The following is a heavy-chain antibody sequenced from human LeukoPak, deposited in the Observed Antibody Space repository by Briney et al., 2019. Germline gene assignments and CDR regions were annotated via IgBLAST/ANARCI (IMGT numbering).Heavy chain of an antibody. CDR2: ISSGSSYI. V-gene: IGHV3-21*01. CDR3: AREFFDREGGTTVLGY. J-gene: IGHJ4*02. D-gene: IGHD1-26*01. CDR1: GFTFSSTS. Sequence: PGGSLRLSCAAAGFTFSSTSMNWVRQAPGKGLEWVSSISSGSSYIFYADSVKGRFTISRDNAKNSLYLQMNSLRAEDTAVYYCAREFFDREGGTTVLGYWGQGTLVTVSS.